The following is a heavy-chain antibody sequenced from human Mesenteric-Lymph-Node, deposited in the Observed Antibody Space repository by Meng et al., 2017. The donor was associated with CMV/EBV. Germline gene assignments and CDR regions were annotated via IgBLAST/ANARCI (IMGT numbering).Heavy chain of an antibody. D-gene: IGHD5-18*01. CDR3: AKGGYSYGRYYFDY. J-gene: IGHJ4*02. CDR2: IIPIFGTA. CDR1: GGTFSSYG. Sequence: SGGTFSSYGFSWVRQTPGEGLEWMGGIIPIFGTADYAQRFQGRFTITTDESTSTVNMELSSLRSEDTAVYFCAKGGYSYGRYYFDYWGQGTLVTVSS. V-gene: IGHV1-69*05.